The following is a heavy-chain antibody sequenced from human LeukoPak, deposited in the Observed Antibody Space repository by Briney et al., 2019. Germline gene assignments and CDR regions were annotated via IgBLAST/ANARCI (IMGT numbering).Heavy chain of an antibody. J-gene: IGHJ4*02. CDR3: AREDYSGYDFYDY. V-gene: IGHV3-74*01. CDR1: GFTFSSYW. D-gene: IGHD5-12*01. Sequence: PGGSLRLSCAASGFTFSSYWMHWVRQAPGKGLVWVSLINSDGSSRNYADSVKGRFTISRDNAKNTLYLQMNSLRVEDTAVYYCAREDYSGYDFYDYWGQGFLVTVSS. CDR2: INSDGSSR.